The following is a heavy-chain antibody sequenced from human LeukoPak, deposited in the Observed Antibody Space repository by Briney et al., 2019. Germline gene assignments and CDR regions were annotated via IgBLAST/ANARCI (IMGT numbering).Heavy chain of an antibody. CDR2: INPNIGST. V-gene: IGHV1-2*02. CDR3: ASNGDCSGGSCYFFSPY. Sequence: GASVKVSCKASGYTFTGYYMHWVRQAPGQGLEWMGWINPNIGSTNYAQKFQGRVTMTRDTSSSTAYMELSRLRSDDTAVYYCASNGDCSGGSCYFFSPYWGQGTLVTVSS. D-gene: IGHD2-15*01. CDR1: GYTFTGYY. J-gene: IGHJ4*02.